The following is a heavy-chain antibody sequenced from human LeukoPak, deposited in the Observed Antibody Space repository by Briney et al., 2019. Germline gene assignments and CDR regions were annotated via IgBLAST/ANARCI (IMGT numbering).Heavy chain of an antibody. Sequence: ASVKVSCKASGYTFTGYYMHWVRQAPGQGLEWMGRINPNSGGTNYAQKFQGRVTMTRDTSISTAYMELSRLRSDDTAVYYCARWGQNSGRAFDYWGQGTLVTVSS. V-gene: IGHV1-2*06. CDR3: ARWGQNSGRAFDY. CDR2: INPNSGGT. CDR1: GYTFTGYY. J-gene: IGHJ4*02. D-gene: IGHD6-19*01.